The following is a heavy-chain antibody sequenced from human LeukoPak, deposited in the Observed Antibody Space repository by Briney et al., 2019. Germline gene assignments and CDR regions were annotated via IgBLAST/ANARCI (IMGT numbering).Heavy chain of an antibody. CDR1: GYTFTNYA. J-gene: IGHJ4*02. Sequence: ASVKVSCKASGYTFTNYALHWVRQAPGQSLEWMGWTNGATGNTRFSQDFQGRLTITIDTSASTGYVELSSLRSDDTAVYYCARSPGGNARTGLDYWGQGTLVTVSS. D-gene: IGHD2-8*02. V-gene: IGHV1-3*01. CDR3: ARSPGGNARTGLDY. CDR2: TNGATGNT.